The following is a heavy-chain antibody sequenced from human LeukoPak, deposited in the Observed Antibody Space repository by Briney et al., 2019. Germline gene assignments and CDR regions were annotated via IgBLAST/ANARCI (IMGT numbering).Heavy chain of an antibody. J-gene: IGHJ6*02. Sequence: GRSLRLSCAASGFTFSSYGMHWVRQAPGKGLEWVAVISYDGSNKYYADSVKGRFTISRDNSKNTLYLQMNSLRVEDTAVYYCAKEMGTTYYYYGMDVWGQGTTVTVSS. CDR2: ISYDGSNK. D-gene: IGHD7-27*01. CDR3: AKEMGTTYYYYGMDV. V-gene: IGHV3-30*18. CDR1: GFTFSSYG.